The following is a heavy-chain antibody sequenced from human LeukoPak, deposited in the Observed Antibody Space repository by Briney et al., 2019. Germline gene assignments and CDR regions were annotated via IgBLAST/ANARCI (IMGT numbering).Heavy chain of an antibody. J-gene: IGHJ4*02. V-gene: IGHV7-4-1*02. CDR3: ASGPSYSGSNEYFDS. Sequence: EASVKVSCKASGYTFSSYTMNWVRQATGQGLEWMGWINTNTGNPTYAQDYTGRFVFSLDTSVSTTYLQISRLKAEDTAVYYCASGPSYSGSNEYFDSWGQGTLVTVSS. CDR1: GYTFSSYT. D-gene: IGHD1-26*01. CDR2: INTNTGNP.